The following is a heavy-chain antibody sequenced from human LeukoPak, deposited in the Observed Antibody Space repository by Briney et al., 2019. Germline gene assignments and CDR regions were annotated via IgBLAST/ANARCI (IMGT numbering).Heavy chain of an antibody. D-gene: IGHD6-13*01. J-gene: IGHJ4*02. CDR3: ARGSSSENGVDY. CDR2: IYHSGIT. V-gene: IGHV4-59*12. Sequence: SETLSLTCTVSGGSIRSYYWSWIRQPPGKGLEWIGYIYHSGITNYNPSLKSRVTISVDTSKNQFSLKLGSVTAADTAVYYCARGSSSENGVDYWGQGTLVTVSS. CDR1: GGSIRSYY.